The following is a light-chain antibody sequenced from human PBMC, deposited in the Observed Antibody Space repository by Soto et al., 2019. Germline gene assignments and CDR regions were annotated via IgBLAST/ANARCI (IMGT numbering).Light chain of an antibody. CDR1: QTISSSW. CDR2: KAS. Sequence: DIQMTQSPSTLSASVGDSVPIACRASQTISSSWLAWYQQKPGRAPKLLIYKASSLESGVPSRFSGSGSGTEFTLTISSLQPDYFATYYCQQYHSQWTFGQGTKGDIK. V-gene: IGKV1-5*03. CDR3: QQYHSQWT. J-gene: IGKJ1*01.